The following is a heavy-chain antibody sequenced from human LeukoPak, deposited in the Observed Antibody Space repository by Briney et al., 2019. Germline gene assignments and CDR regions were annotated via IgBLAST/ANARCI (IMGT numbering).Heavy chain of an antibody. V-gene: IGHV3-23*01. D-gene: IGHD3-9*01. J-gene: IGHJ6*02. CDR1: GFTFSSYA. Sequence: GGSLRLSCAASGFTFSSYAMSWVRQAPGKGLEWVSAISGSGGSTYYADSVKGRFTISRDNSKNTLYLQMNSLRAEDTAVYYCAKDLDWLSHYYGMDVWGQGTTVTVSS. CDR2: ISGSGGST. CDR3: AKDLDWLSHYYGMDV.